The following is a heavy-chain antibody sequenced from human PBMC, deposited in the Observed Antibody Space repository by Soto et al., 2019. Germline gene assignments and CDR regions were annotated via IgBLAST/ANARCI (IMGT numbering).Heavy chain of an antibody. CDR2: IYHSGST. Sequence: SETLSLTCAVSGGSISSSNWWSWVRQPPGKGLEWIGEIYHSGSTNYNPSLKSRVTISVDKSKNQFSLKLSSVTAADTAVYYCARASAPYGSGSYYYYYYYGMDVWGQGTTVTVS. CDR3: ARASAPYGSGSYYYYYYYGMDV. CDR1: GGSISSSNW. D-gene: IGHD3-10*01. J-gene: IGHJ6*02. V-gene: IGHV4-4*02.